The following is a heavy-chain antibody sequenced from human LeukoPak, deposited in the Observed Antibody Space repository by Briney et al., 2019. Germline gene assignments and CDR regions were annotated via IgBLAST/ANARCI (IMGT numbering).Heavy chain of an antibody. V-gene: IGHV3-30-3*01. CDR1: GFTFSSYA. Sequence: GGSLRLSCAASGFTFSSYAMHWVRQAPGKGLKWVAVISYDGSNKYYADSVKGRFTISRDNSKNTLYLQMNSLRAEDTAVYYCARGGIEYRFDHWGQGTLVTVSS. J-gene: IGHJ4*02. CDR3: ARGGIEYRFDH. D-gene: IGHD5-12*01. CDR2: ISYDGSNK.